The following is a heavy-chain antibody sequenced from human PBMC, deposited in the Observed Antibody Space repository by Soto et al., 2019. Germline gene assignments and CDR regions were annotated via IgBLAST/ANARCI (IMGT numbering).Heavy chain of an antibody. CDR1: GFTFSNYW. CDR2: INGDGSTT. D-gene: IGHD1-20*01. CDR3: VRGSVYNWRGDF. V-gene: IGHV3-74*01. Sequence: EVQLVVSGGDLIQPGGSLRLSCAASGFTFSNYWMHWVRQAPGKGLVWVSRINGDGSTTRYADSVKGRFTISRDNAKNTLSRQMNSLRAEDTAVYYCVRGSVYNWRGDFWGQGTLVTVSS. J-gene: IGHJ4*02.